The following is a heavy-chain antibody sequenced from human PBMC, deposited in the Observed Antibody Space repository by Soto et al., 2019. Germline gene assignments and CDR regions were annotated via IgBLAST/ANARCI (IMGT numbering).Heavy chain of an antibody. CDR3: ARTTTAGTLDP. Sequence: SQTLSLTCAISVDSVSSNSAAWDLISQSPSRGLEWLGRTYYRSKWYNDYALSVKSRITINPDTSKNQFSLQLNSVTPEDTAVYYCARTTTAGTLDPWGQGTLVTVSS. J-gene: IGHJ5*02. CDR2: TYYRSKWYN. V-gene: IGHV6-1*01. CDR1: VDSVSSNSAA. D-gene: IGHD6-13*01.